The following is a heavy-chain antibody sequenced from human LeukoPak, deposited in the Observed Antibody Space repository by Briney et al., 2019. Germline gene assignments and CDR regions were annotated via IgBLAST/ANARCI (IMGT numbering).Heavy chain of an antibody. D-gene: IGHD3-22*01. CDR3: ARDHSPYYYDSSGYYSRFDI. V-gene: IGHV4-59*01. J-gene: IGHJ3*02. Sequence: PSETLSLXCTVSGGSISSYYWSWIRQPPGKGLEWIGYIYYSGSTNYNPSLKSRVTISVDTSKNQFSLKLSSVTAADTAVYYCARDHSPYYYDSSGYYSRFDIWGQGTMVTVSS. CDR1: GGSISSYY. CDR2: IYYSGST.